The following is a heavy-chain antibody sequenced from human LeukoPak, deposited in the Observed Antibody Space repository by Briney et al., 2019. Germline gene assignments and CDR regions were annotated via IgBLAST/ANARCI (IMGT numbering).Heavy chain of an antibody. D-gene: IGHD2-15*01. J-gene: IGHJ6*02. CDR3: VRGYSFGPYGMDV. CDR1: GFPFSSYA. Sequence: HPGGSLRLSCSASGFPFSSYAMHWVRQAPGKGLEYVSAISDSGGSTYYADSVKGRFTISRDNSKNTLYLQMSSLRAEDTAVYFCVRGYSFGPYGMDVWGQGTTVTVS. CDR2: ISDSGGST. V-gene: IGHV3-64D*09.